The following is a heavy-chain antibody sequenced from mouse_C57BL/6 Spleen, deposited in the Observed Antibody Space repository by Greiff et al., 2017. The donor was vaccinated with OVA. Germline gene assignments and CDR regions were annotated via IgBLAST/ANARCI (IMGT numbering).Heavy chain of an antibody. CDR1: GYTFTSYW. CDR3: ARGYYYGSGYYAMDY. J-gene: IGHJ4*01. Sequence: QVQLQQPGAELVKPGASVKMSCKASGYTFTSYWITWVKQRPGQGLEWIGDIYPGSGSTNYNEKFKSKATLTVDTSSSTAYMQLSSLTSEDSAVYYCARGYYYGSGYYAMDYWGQGTSVTVSS. CDR2: IYPGSGST. V-gene: IGHV1-55*01. D-gene: IGHD1-1*01.